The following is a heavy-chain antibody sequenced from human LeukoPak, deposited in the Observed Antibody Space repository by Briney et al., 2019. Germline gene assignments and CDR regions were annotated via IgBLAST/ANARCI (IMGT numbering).Heavy chain of an antibody. D-gene: IGHD2-2*02. J-gene: IGHJ5*02. CDR1: GFTFSSYG. CDR3: AKDLFGYCSSTSCYSVP. Sequence: GGSLRLSCAASGFTFSSYGMHWVRQAPGKGLEWVAFIRYDGSNKYYADSVKGRFTISRDNSKNTLYLQMNSLRAEDTAVYYCAKDLFGYCSSTSCYSVPWGQGTLVTVSS. V-gene: IGHV3-30*02. CDR2: IRYDGSNK.